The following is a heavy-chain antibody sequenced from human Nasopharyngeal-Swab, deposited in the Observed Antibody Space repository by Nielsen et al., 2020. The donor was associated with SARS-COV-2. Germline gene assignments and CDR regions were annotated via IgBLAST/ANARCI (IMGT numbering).Heavy chain of an antibody. J-gene: IGHJ3*02. V-gene: IGHV3-43*01. Sequence: GESLKISCAASGFTFDDYTMHWVRQAPGKGLEWVSLISWDGGSTYYADSVKGRFTISRDNSKNSLYLQMNSLRTEDTALYYCIKGVDITSRTARAFDIWGQGTMVTVSS. D-gene: IGHD5-12*01. CDR2: ISWDGGST. CDR1: GFTFDDYT. CDR3: IKGVDITSRTARAFDI.